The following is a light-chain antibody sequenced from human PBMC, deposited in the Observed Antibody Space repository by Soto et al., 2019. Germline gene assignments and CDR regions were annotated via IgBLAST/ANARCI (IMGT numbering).Light chain of an antibody. CDR3: QSFDTSRFYV. CDR2: GNS. CDR1: SSNIGTGYD. Sequence: QSVLTQPPSVSGAPGQRVTISCTGSSSNIGTGYDVHWYQQLPGTAPKLLIYGNSNRPSGVPDRFSGSKSGTSASLAITGLQAEDEADYYCQSFDTSRFYVFGTGTKLTV. J-gene: IGLJ1*01. V-gene: IGLV1-40*01.